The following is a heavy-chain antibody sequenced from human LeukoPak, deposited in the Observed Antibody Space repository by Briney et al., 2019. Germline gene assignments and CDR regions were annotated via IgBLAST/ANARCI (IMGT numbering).Heavy chain of an antibody. V-gene: IGHV3-66*01. CDR3: ARGTTVVTSRGDAFDI. CDR2: IYSGGST. J-gene: IGHJ3*02. CDR1: GFTVSSNY. D-gene: IGHD4-23*01. Sequence: PGGSLRLSCAASGFTVSSNYMSWVRQAPGKGLGWDSVIYSGGSTYYADSVKGRFTISRDNSKNTLYLQMNSMRAEDTAVYYCARGTTVVTSRGDAFDIWGQGTMVTVSS.